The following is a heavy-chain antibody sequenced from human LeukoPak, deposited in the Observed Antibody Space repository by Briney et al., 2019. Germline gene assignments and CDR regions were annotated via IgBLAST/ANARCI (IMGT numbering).Heavy chain of an antibody. CDR1: GDSISSFF. Sequence: SETLSLTCTVSGDSISSFFWYWIRQPAGKGLEWIGRIYTSGNTNYNPSLKSRVTMSVDTSKNQFSLKLSSVTAADTAVYYCTGYNYGYFDYWGLGTLVTVSS. CDR2: IYTSGNT. D-gene: IGHD5-18*01. CDR3: TGYNYGYFDY. V-gene: IGHV4-4*07. J-gene: IGHJ4*02.